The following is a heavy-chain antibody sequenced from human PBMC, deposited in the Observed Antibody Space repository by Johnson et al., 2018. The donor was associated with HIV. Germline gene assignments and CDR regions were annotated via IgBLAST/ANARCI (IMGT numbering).Heavy chain of an antibody. J-gene: IGHJ3*02. D-gene: IGHD6-13*01. CDR2: ISWNSGSI. CDR3: AKDRRAAAADAFDI. V-gene: IGHV3-11*01. CDR1: GFTFSDYY. Sequence: QVQLVESGGGLVKPGGSLRLSCAASGFTFSDYYMSWIRQAPGKGLEWVSYISWNSGSIGYADSVKGRFTISRDNAKNSLYLQMNSLRAEDTALYYCAKDRRAAAADAFDIWGQGTMVTVSS.